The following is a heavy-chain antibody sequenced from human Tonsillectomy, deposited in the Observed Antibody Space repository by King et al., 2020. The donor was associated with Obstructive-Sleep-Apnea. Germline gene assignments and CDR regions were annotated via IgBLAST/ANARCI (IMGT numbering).Heavy chain of an antibody. Sequence: VQLVESGGGMVQPGGSLRLSCLASGFTFSNYAISWVRQAPGKGLQWVSAIKTRGTTFYAGSVRGRFTISRDNSKYTVNLQLNSLSAEDTALYYCAKEGGGSGIYWIDSWGQGTLVTVSS. J-gene: IGHJ4*02. CDR2: IKTRGTT. CDR3: AKEGGGSGIYWIDS. V-gene: IGHV3-23*04. D-gene: IGHD3-10*01. CDR1: GFTFSNYA.